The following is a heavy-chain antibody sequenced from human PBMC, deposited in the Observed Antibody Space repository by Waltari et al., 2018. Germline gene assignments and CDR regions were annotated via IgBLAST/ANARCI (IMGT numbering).Heavy chain of an antibody. Sequence: EVQLVESGGGLVQPGRSLRLSCTASGFTFGDYDMSWVRQAPGKGLEWVGFIRSKAYGGTTEYAASVKGRFTISRDDSKSIAYLQMNSLKTEDTAVYYCTRDPSYDAFDIWGQGTMVTVSS. V-gene: IGHV3-49*04. CDR2: IRSKAYGGTT. CDR3: TRDPSYDAFDI. CDR1: GFTFGDYD. J-gene: IGHJ3*02.